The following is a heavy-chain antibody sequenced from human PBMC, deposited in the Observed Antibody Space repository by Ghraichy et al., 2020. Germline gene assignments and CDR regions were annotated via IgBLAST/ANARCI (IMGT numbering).Heavy chain of an antibody. J-gene: IGHJ4*02. Sequence: SGPTLVKPTETLTLTCTVSGFSLSNARMGVSWIRQPPGKALEWLAHIFSNDEKSYSTSLKSRLTISKDTSKSQVVLTMTNMDPVDTATYYCARRVTFGGVIVTYYFDYWGQGTLVTVSS. D-gene: IGHD3-16*02. CDR2: IFSNDEK. CDR3: ARRVTFGGVIVTYYFDY. V-gene: IGHV2-26*01. CDR1: GFSLSNARMG.